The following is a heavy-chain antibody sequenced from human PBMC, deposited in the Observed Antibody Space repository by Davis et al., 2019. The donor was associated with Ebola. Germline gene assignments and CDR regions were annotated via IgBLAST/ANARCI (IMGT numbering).Heavy chain of an antibody. D-gene: IGHD6-19*01. CDR3: AREQWPQLDGMDL. Sequence: SETLSLTCAVYGGSFSGYYWSWIRQPPGKGLEWIGEINHSGSTNYNPSLKSRVTISVDTSKNQFSLKLSFVTAADTAVYYCAREQWPQLDGMDLWGQGTTVTVSS. V-gene: IGHV4-34*01. CDR2: INHSGST. CDR1: GGSFSGYY. J-gene: IGHJ6*02.